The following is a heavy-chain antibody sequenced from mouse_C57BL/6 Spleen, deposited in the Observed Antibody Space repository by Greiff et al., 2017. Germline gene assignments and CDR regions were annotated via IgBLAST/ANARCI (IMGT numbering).Heavy chain of an antibody. D-gene: IGHD2-3*01. CDR2: ISYDGSN. CDR3: ARADGYYSFDY. J-gene: IGHJ4*01. V-gene: IGHV3-6*01. Sequence: EVKLVESGPGLVKPSQSLSLTCSVTGYSITSGYYWNWIRQFPGNKLEWMGYISYDGSNNYNPSLKNRISITRDTSKNQFFLKLNSVTTEDTATYYCARADGYYSFDYWGQGTSVTVSS. CDR1: GYSITSGYY.